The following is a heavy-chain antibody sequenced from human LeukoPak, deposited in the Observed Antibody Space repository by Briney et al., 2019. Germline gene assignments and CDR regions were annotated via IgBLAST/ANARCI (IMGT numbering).Heavy chain of an antibody. CDR3: ARRRGSHYFDY. J-gene: IGHJ4*02. V-gene: IGHV1-8*03. CDR1: GYTFTGYD. CDR2: MNPNSGNT. Sequence: ASVKVSCKASGYTFTGYDINWVRQATGQGLEWMGWMNPNSGNTGYAQKFQGRVTITRNTSISTAYMELSSLRSEDTAVYYCARRRGSHYFDYWGQGTLVTVSS. D-gene: IGHD3-10*01.